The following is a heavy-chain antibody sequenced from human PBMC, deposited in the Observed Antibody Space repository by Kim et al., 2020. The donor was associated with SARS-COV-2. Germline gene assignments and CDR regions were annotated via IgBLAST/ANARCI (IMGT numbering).Heavy chain of an antibody. CDR3: ARDGSGSYYNVGDY. J-gene: IGHJ4*02. D-gene: IGHD3-10*01. Sequence: ADSLKGRFTNSRDNSKNTLYLQMNSLRAEDTAVYYCARDGSGSYYNVGDYWGQGTLVTVSS. V-gene: IGHV3-30*01.